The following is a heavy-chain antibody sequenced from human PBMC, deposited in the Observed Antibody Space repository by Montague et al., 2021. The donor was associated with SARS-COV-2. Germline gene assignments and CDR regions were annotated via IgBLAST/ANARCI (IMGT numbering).Heavy chain of an antibody. V-gene: IGHV2-70*01. D-gene: IGHD2-21*02. CDR1: GFSLSTSGMC. CDR3: ARIRVATAMIGHFYYYGMDV. CDR2: IDWDDDK. Sequence: PALVKPTQTLTLTCTFSGFSLSTSGMCVSWIRQPPGKALEWLALIDWDDDKYYSTSLKTRLTISKDTSKNQVVLTMTNMDPVDTATYYCARIRVATAMIGHFYYYGMDVWGQGTTVTGSS. J-gene: IGHJ6*02.